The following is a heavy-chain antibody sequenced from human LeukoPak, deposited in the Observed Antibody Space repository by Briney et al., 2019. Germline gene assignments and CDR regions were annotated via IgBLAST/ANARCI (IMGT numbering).Heavy chain of an antibody. Sequence: ASVKVSCKASGGTFHSYAVRWMRQAPGQGLEWMGGIIPIFGTANYAQKFQGRVTITADESTSTAYMELSSLRSEDTAVYYCAGMVNYYYYGMDVWGQGTTVTASS. D-gene: IGHD5-18*01. V-gene: IGHV1-69*13. J-gene: IGHJ6*02. CDR2: IIPIFGTA. CDR3: AGMVNYYYYGMDV. CDR1: GGTFHSYA.